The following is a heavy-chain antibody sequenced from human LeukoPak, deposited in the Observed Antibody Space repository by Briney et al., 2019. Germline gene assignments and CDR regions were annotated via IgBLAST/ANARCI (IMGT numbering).Heavy chain of an antibody. CDR1: GGSFSGYY. CDR2: TNHSGST. V-gene: IGHV4-34*01. Sequence: SETLSLTCAVYGGSFSGYYWSWIRQPPGKGLEWIGETNHSGSTNYNPSLKSRVTISVDTSKNQFSLKLSSVTAADTAVYYCARVNILTGYEGFDPWGQGTLVTVSS. D-gene: IGHD3-9*01. J-gene: IGHJ5*02. CDR3: ARVNILTGYEGFDP.